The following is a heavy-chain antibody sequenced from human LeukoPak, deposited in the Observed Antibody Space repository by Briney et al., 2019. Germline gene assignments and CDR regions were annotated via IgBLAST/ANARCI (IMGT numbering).Heavy chain of an antibody. CDR3: ARVGIAVAADAFDI. J-gene: IGHJ3*02. D-gene: IGHD6-19*01. CDR1: GLPFKNCA. CDR2: ISGSGATT. V-gene: IGHV3-23*01. Sequence: PGGSLRLSCAASGLPFKNCAMSWVRQAPGKGLEWVSLISGSGATTSYAESVKGRFTISRDNAKNSLYLQMNSLRVEDTAFYYCARVGIAVAADAFDIWGQGTMVTVSS.